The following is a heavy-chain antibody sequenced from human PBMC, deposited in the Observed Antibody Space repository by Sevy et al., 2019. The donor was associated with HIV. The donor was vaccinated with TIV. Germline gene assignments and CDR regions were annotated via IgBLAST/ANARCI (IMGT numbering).Heavy chain of an antibody. V-gene: IGHV4-59*01. CDR2: IYYGGMT. J-gene: IGHJ6*02. Sequence: SETLSLTCTVSGDSISSNYWSWIRQPPGKGLEWIGYIYYGGMTNYNPSLKSRVTILEDTSKNQFSLRLSSVTAADPAVYYCASPDPSLYYGMDVWGQGTTVTVSS. CDR3: ASPDPSLYYGMDV. CDR1: GDSISSNY.